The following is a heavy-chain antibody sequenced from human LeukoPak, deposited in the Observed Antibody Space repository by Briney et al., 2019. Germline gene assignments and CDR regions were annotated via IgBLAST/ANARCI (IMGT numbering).Heavy chain of an antibody. V-gene: IGHV4-4*07. CDR2: VYSSGVG. Sequence: SETLSLTCTVSGGSITGYYWNWIRQPAGQGLEWLGRVYSSGVGNYNPSLTSRVTMSVDTSKNQFSLKLTSLTAADTAVYYCAREEFLHEIHISGYFVYWGQGTLVTVSS. J-gene: IGHJ4*02. CDR1: GGSITGYY. CDR3: AREEFLHEIHISGYFVY. D-gene: IGHD3-22*01.